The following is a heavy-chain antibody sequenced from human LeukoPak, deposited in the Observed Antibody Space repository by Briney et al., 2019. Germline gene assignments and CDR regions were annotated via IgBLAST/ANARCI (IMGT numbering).Heavy chain of an antibody. V-gene: IGHV3-33*01. CDR2: IWNDGRNK. CDR3: ARGAGTGWYDFDY. J-gene: IGHJ4*02. Sequence: GGSLRLSCAASGFTLSRYGMHWVRQAPGKGLEWVAVIWNDGRNKYYADSVKGRFTISRDNSKNTVYLQMNSLRAEDTAVYHCARGAGTGWYDFDYWGQGSVVTVPS. CDR1: GFTLSRYG. D-gene: IGHD6-19*01.